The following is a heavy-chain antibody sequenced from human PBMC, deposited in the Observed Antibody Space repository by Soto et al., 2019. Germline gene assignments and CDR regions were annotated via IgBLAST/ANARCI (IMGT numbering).Heavy chain of an antibody. CDR2: IDWDDDK. J-gene: IGHJ6*02. CDR1: GFSLSTSGMC. Sequence: GSGPTLVNPTQTLTLTCTFSGFSLSTSGMCVSWIRQPPGKALEWLALIDWDDDKYYSTSLKTRLTISKDTSKNQVVLTMTNMDPVDTATYHCARMVGYSSFPYYYYYGMDVWGQGTTVTVSS. CDR3: ARMVGYSSFPYYYYYGMDV. V-gene: IGHV2-70*01. D-gene: IGHD6-13*01.